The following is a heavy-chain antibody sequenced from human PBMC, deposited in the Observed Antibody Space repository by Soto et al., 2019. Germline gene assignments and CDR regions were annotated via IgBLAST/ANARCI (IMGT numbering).Heavy chain of an antibody. CDR1: GFTFSSYA. Sequence: GGSLRLSCAASGFTFSSYAMHWVRQAPGKGLEWVAVISYDGSNKYYADSVKGRFTISRDNSKNTLYLQMNSLRAEDTAVYYCARDKSRGWYEDYYYGMDVWGQGTTVTVSS. J-gene: IGHJ6*02. CDR2: ISYDGSNK. D-gene: IGHD6-19*01. CDR3: ARDKSRGWYEDYYYGMDV. V-gene: IGHV3-30-3*01.